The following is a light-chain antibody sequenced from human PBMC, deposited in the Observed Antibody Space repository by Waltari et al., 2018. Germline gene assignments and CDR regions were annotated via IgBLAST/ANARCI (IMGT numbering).Light chain of an antibody. Sequence: DIVMTQSPDSLAVSLGERATLNCKSSQSVLYSSNNKNYLAWYQQKPGQPPKLLIYWASTRESGVPDRFSGSGSGTDFTLTISSLQAEDVAVYYCQQYYSPLWTFGQGTKVEIK. V-gene: IGKV4-1*01. J-gene: IGKJ1*01. CDR3: QQYYSPLWT. CDR2: WAS. CDR1: QSVLYSSNNKNY.